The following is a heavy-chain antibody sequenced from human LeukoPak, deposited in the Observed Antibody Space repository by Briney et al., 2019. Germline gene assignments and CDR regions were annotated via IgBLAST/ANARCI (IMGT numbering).Heavy chain of an antibody. J-gene: IGHJ4*02. V-gene: IGHV3-30*03. CDR1: GFTFSSYG. D-gene: IGHD2-15*01. CDR3: VRDCSGGDCYSGSDH. Sequence: GGSLRLSCAASGFTFSSYGMHWVRQAPGKGLEWVAVISYDGSNKYYADSVKGRFTISRDNSKNTLYLQMNSLRAEDTAVYYCVRDCSGGDCYSGSDHWGQGTLVIVSS. CDR2: ISYDGSNK.